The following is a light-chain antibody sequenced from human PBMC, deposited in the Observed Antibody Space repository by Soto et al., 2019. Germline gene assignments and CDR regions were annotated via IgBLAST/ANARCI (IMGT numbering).Light chain of an antibody. Sequence: EIVLTQSPGTLSLSPGERATLSCRASQSFSNTYLAWYHQKPGQPPSLLIYGTSNRATGIPDRFSGSGSGTDFTLTISGLEPEDFAVYYCQHYVSSYFTFGGGTKVEIE. CDR3: QHYVSSYFT. J-gene: IGKJ4*01. CDR2: GTS. V-gene: IGKV3-20*01. CDR1: QSFSNTY.